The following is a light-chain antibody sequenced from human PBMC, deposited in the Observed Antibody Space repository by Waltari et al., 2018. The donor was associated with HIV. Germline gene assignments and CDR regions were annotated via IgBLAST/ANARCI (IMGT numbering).Light chain of an antibody. CDR1: NLQSNS. Sequence: SYVLTQPPSVSVAPGKTASINCAGTNLQSNSVHWYLQKAGQAPVLVIFDDSDRRSGIPERFSGSKSGNTATLTISRVEAGDEADYYCHMWDTTRVLFGGGTKLTVL. V-gene: IGLV3-21*04. CDR2: DDS. CDR3: HMWDTTRVL. J-gene: IGLJ2*01.